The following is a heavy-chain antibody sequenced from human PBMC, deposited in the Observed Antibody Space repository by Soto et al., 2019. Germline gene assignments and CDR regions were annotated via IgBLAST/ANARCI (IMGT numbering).Heavy chain of an antibody. CDR3: ATEVLTYYYDSSGYYFDY. D-gene: IGHD3-22*01. CDR1: GGTFSSYT. Sequence: QVQLVQSGSEVKKPGSSVKVSCKASGGTFSSYTISWVRQAPGQGLEWMGRIIPILGIANYAQKFQGRVTITAAKSTSTVYMELRSMRSGDTAVYYCATEVLTYYYDSSGYYFDYWGQGTLVTVSS. CDR2: IIPILGIA. V-gene: IGHV1-69*02. J-gene: IGHJ4*02.